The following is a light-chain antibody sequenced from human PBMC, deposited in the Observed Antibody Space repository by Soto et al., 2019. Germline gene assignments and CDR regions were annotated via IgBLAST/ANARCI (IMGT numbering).Light chain of an antibody. V-gene: IGKV3-15*01. CDR3: QQYHNWPMT. J-gene: IGKJ5*01. Sequence: DIVLTQSPATLSVSPGERATLSCRASQSVSSNLAWYQQKPGQAPRLLISGASARATGIPARFSGSGSGTEFTLTISSLQSEDFAVYYCQQYHNWPMTFGQGTRLEI. CDR2: GAS. CDR1: QSVSSN.